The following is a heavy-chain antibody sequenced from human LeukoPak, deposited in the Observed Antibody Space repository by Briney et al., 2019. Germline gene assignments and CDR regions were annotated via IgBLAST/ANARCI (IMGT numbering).Heavy chain of an antibody. CDR2: ISAYNGNT. Sequence: ASVKVSCKASGYTFTSYGISWVRQAPGQGLEWMGWISAYNGNTNNAQKLQGRVTMTTDTSTSTAYMGLRSLRSDDTAVYYCARVGAYCSGGSCYLDYWGQGTLVTVSS. CDR3: ARVGAYCSGGSCYLDY. J-gene: IGHJ4*02. CDR1: GYTFTSYG. D-gene: IGHD2-15*01. V-gene: IGHV1-18*01.